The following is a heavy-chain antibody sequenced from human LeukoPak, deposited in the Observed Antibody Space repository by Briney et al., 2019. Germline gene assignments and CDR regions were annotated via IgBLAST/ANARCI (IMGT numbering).Heavy chain of an antibody. J-gene: IGHJ6*03. CDR3: ARGLNYYYIDV. Sequence: SETLSLTCTVSGGSISSSYWSWIRHPPGEGREWIGYISYSGSTDYNPSLRSRVTISLDTSENHFSLKLNSVTAADTAVYYCARGLNYYYIDVWGKGTTVTVSS. CDR1: GGSISSSY. V-gene: IGHV4-59*01. CDR2: ISYSGST.